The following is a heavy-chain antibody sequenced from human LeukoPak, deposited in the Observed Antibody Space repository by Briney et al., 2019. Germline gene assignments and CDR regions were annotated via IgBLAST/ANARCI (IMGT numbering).Heavy chain of an antibody. D-gene: IGHD6-13*01. V-gene: IGHV7-4-1*02. CDR1: GYTFTSYA. CDR2: INTNTGNP. J-gene: IGHJ4*02. Sequence: ASVKVSCKASGYTFTSYAMNWVRQAPGQGLEWMGWINTNTGNPTYAQGFTGRFVFSLDTSVSTAYLQISSLKAEDTAVYYCVRYLDDSSSWYAFDYWGQGTLVTVSS. CDR3: VRYLDDSSSWYAFDY.